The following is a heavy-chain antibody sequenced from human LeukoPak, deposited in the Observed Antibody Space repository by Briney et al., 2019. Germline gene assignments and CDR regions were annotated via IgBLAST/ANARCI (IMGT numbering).Heavy chain of an antibody. CDR2: MNPNRGNT. CDR3: ARGGRPKTYYDFWSGYYDYYYYMDV. Sequence: ASVKVSCKASGYTFTSYDINWVRQATGQGLEWMGCMNPNRGNTGYAQKFQGRVTITRNTSISTAYMELSSLRSEDTAVYYCARGGRPKTYYDFWSGYYDYYYYMDVWGKGTTVTVSS. V-gene: IGHV1-8*03. J-gene: IGHJ6*03. D-gene: IGHD3-3*01. CDR1: GYTFTSYD.